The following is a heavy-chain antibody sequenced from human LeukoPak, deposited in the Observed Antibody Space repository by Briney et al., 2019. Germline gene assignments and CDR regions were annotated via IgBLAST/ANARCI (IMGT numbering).Heavy chain of an antibody. Sequence: GESLKISCKGSGYSFTSYWIGWVRQMPGKGLEWMGIIYPGDSDTRYSPSFQGQVTISADKSISTAYLQWSSLKASDTAMYYCARRTEYSYGPGGGVDYWGQGTLVTVSS. D-gene: IGHD5-18*01. J-gene: IGHJ4*02. CDR1: GYSFTSYW. CDR3: ARRTEYSYGPGGGVDY. V-gene: IGHV5-51*01. CDR2: IYPGDSDT.